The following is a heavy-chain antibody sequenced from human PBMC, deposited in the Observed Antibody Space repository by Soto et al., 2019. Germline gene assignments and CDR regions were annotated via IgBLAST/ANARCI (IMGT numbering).Heavy chain of an antibody. Sequence: QVQLQQWGAGLLKPSETLSLTCAVYGGSFSGYYWSWIRQPPGKGLEWIGEINHSGSTNYNPSLKSRVTISVDTSKNQFSLKLSSVTAADTAVYYCATNPKTTMIEYYFDYWGQGTLVTVSS. CDR3: ATNPKTTMIEYYFDY. V-gene: IGHV4-34*01. D-gene: IGHD3-22*01. CDR1: GGSFSGYY. J-gene: IGHJ4*02. CDR2: INHSGST.